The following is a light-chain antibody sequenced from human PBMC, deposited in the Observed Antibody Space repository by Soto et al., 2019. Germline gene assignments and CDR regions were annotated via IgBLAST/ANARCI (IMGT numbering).Light chain of an antibody. CDR2: WAS. CDR3: QQYYSTSQLT. Sequence: DIVMTQSPDSLAVSLGERATINCKSSQSVLYSSNNKNYLAWYQQKPGQPPKLLIYWASTRESGVPDRFSGSGSGTDFTLTISSLQAEDVAVYYCQQYYSTSQLTFGQGTKVEIK. J-gene: IGKJ1*01. V-gene: IGKV4-1*01. CDR1: QSVLYSSNNKNY.